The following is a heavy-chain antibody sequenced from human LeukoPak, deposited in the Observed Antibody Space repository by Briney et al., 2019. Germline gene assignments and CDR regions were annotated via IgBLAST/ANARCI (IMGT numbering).Heavy chain of an antibody. CDR3: AREGGQWLVHWYFDL. CDR1: GGSISSSNW. J-gene: IGHJ2*01. Sequence: SGTLSLTCAVSGGSISSSNWWSWVRQPPGKGLEWIGEIYHSGSTNYNPSLKSRATISVDKSKNQFSLNLSSVTAADTAVYYCAREGGQWLVHWYFDLWGRGTLVTVSS. V-gene: IGHV4-4*02. D-gene: IGHD6-19*01. CDR2: IYHSGST.